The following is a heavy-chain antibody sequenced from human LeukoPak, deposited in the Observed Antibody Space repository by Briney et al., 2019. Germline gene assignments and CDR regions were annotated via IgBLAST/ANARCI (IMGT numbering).Heavy chain of an antibody. CDR3: ARDASLGYYDSSGYYVD. J-gene: IGHJ4*02. V-gene: IGHV1-2*02. CDR2: INPNSGGT. D-gene: IGHD3-22*01. CDR1: GYTFTAYY. Sequence: ASVKVSCKASGYTFTAYYMHWVRQAPGQGLEWMGWINPNSGGTNYAQKFQGRVTMTRDTSISTVYMELSSLRSEDTAVYYCARDASLGYYDSSGYYVDWGQGTLVTVSS.